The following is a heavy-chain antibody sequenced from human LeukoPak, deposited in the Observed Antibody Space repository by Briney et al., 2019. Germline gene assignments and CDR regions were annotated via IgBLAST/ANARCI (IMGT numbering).Heavy chain of an antibody. D-gene: IGHD3-10*01. Sequence: SVKVSCKASGGTFSSYAISWVRQAPGQGLEWMGGIIPIFGTANYAQKFQGRVTITTDESTSTAYMELSSLRSEDTAVYYCARSPITMVRGRTNWFDPWGQGTLVTVSS. J-gene: IGHJ5*02. V-gene: IGHV1-69*05. CDR1: GGTFSSYA. CDR3: ARSPITMVRGRTNWFDP. CDR2: IIPIFGTA.